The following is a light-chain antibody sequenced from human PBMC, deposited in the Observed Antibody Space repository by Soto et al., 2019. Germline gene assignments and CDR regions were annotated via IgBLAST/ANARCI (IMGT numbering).Light chain of an antibody. V-gene: IGLV1-44*01. CDR1: ISNIRSNT. J-gene: IGLJ3*02. CDR3: AAWDDSLNGWV. Sequence: QSLLTQPPSASGTPGQRFTISCSGSISNIRSNTVNWYHQLPGTAPKLLIYSNNQRPSGVPDRFSGSKSGTSASLAISGLQSEDEADYYCAAWDDSLNGWVFGGGTKVTVL. CDR2: SNN.